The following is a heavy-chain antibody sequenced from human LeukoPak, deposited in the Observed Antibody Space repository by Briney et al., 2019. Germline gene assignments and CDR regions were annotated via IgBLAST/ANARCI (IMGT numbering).Heavy chain of an antibody. Sequence: ASVKVSCKASGYTFTSYGISWVRQAPGQGLEWMGGIIPIFGTANYAQKFQGRVTITADESTSTAYMELSSLRSEDTAVYYCARGNGSSGFSYYGMDVWGQGTTVTVSS. CDR3: ARGNGSSGFSYYGMDV. J-gene: IGHJ6*02. D-gene: IGHD6-19*01. CDR1: GYTFTSYG. V-gene: IGHV1-69*13. CDR2: IIPIFGTA.